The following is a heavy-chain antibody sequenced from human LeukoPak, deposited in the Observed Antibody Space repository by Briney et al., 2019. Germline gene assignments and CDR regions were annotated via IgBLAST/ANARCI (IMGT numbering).Heavy chain of an antibody. CDR1: GGSISSSDYY. CDR2: IYYGGST. V-gene: IGHV4-39*01. CDR3: ARALGYCSGGSCTRGYNWFDP. Sequence: KPSETLSLTCTVSGGSISSSDYYWGWIRQPPGKGLEWIGSIYYGGSTYYNPSLKSRVTISVDTSMNQFSLKLSFVTTADTAVYYWARALGYCSGGSCTRGYNWFDPWGQGTLVTVSS. D-gene: IGHD2-15*01. J-gene: IGHJ5*02.